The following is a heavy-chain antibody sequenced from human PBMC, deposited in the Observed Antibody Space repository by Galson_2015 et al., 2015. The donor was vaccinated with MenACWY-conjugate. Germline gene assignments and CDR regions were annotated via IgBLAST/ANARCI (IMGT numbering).Heavy chain of an antibody. CDR1: GYTFTDYY. J-gene: IGHJ4*02. V-gene: IGHV1-2*06. D-gene: IGHD2-15*01. Sequence: SVKVSCKASGYTFTDYYMHWVRQTPGQGFEWMGRINTNNGGSKYAQKFQGRVTMTRDASISTAYMELLSLRSDDTAVYFCARDRRDIIVALANYFDRWGQGTLVT. CDR3: ARDRRDIIVALANYFDR. CDR2: INTNNGGS.